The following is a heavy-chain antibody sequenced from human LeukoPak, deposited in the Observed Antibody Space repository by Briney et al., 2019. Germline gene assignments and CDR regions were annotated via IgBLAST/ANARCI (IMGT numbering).Heavy chain of an antibody. V-gene: IGHV4-59*01. CDR1: GGSISSYC. CDR3: ARGPWRTYKYSSCWFDY. J-gene: IGHJ5*01. D-gene: IGHD6-19*01. Sequence: SETLSLTCTVPGGSISSYCWSWIRQPPGKGLEWIGYIYYSGSTNYNPSLKSRVTISVDTSKNQFSLKLSSVTAADTAVYYCARGPWRTYKYSSCWFDYWGQGTLVTVSS. CDR2: IYYSGST.